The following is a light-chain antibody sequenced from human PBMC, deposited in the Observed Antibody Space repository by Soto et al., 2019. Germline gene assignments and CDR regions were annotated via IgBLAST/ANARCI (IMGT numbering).Light chain of an antibody. V-gene: IGKV4-1*01. J-gene: IGKJ1*01. CDR2: WAS. CDR3: QHYSDNAWT. CDR1: QSLLKTSNSKNH. Sequence: DIVMTQSPDSLAVSLGERATINCKSSQSLLKTSNSKNHLAWYQQKPGQPPKLLIYWASTRESGVPDRFSGSGSGTDFTLTISSLQAEDVAIYYCQHYSDNAWTFGQGTKVEVK.